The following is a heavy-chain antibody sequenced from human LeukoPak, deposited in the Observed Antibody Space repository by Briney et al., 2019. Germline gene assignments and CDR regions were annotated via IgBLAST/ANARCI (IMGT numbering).Heavy chain of an antibody. CDR1: DASISGYY. D-gene: IGHD1-26*01. CDR2: IHFSGST. J-gene: IGHJ4*02. Sequence: SETLSLTCTVSDASISGYYWSWIRQPPGKGLEWIGSIHFSGSTNYNPSLRSRVTISVGTSKNQLSLKLSSVTAADTAVYYCARDLGGIYFDYWGQGTLVTVSS. CDR3: ARDLGGIYFDY. V-gene: IGHV4-59*01.